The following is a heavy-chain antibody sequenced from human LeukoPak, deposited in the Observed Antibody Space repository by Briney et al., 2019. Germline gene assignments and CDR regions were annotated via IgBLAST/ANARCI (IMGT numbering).Heavy chain of an antibody. J-gene: IGHJ4*02. CDR3: ARYYDILTGLFDY. CDR2: IIPIIGTA. CDR1: VCTHISYP. Sequence: ASVTVSLQASVCTHISYPSNWLGPAPGQGLDWMGRIIPIIGTATYAQKLQGRVTMTTDTSTSTAYMELRSLRYDDTAVYYCARYYDILTGLFDYWGQGTLVTVSS. D-gene: IGHD3-9*01. V-gene: IGHV1-69*08.